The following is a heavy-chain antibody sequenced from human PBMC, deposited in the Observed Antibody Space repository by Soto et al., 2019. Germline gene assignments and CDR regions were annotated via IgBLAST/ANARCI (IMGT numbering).Heavy chain of an antibody. V-gene: IGHV3-23*01. CDR2: ISGSGGSA. CDR1: GFTFSTYA. Sequence: EVQLLESGGGLVQPGGSLRLSCAASGFTFSTYAMSWVRQAPGKGLEWVSGISGSGGSAYYADSVKGRFTISRDNSKNTLYLQMNSLRAEDTAVYYCAGSRGWYRAFDIWGQGTMVTVSS. J-gene: IGHJ3*02. D-gene: IGHD6-19*01. CDR3: AGSRGWYRAFDI.